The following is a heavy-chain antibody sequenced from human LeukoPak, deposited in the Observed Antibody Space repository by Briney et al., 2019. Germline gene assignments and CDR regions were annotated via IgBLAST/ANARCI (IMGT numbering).Heavy chain of an antibody. V-gene: IGHV4-59*01. CDR1: GGSISSYY. D-gene: IGHD6-25*01. Sequence: SETLSLTCTVSGGSISSYYWSWIRQPPGKGLEWIGYIYYSGSTNYNPSLKSRVTISVDTSKNQFSLKLSSVTAADTAVYYCARRSADYYYYYMDVWGKGTTVTVSS. CDR2: IYYSGST. CDR3: ARRSADYYYYYMDV. J-gene: IGHJ6*03.